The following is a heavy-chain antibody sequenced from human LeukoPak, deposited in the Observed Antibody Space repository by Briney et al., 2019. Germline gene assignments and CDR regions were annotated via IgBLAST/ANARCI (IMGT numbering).Heavy chain of an antibody. CDR1: GGSISSSSYY. V-gene: IGHV4-39*07. D-gene: IGHD3-9*01. CDR3: ARGPYYDILTGRYYYYMDV. J-gene: IGHJ6*03. CDR2: IYYSGST. Sequence: SETLSLTCTVSGGSISSSSYYWGWIRQPPGKGLEWIGSIYYSGSTYYNPSLKSRVTISVDTSKNQFSLKLSSVTAADTAVYYCARGPYYDILTGRYYYYMDVWGKGTTVTISS.